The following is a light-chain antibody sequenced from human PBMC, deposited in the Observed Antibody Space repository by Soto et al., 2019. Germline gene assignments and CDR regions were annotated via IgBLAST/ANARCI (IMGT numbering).Light chain of an antibody. J-gene: IGKJ2*01. CDR2: DAS. CDR3: QQYNSYPYS. Sequence: DIQMTQSPSTLSASVGDRVTITCRASQSISSWLAWYQQKSGKAPKLLIYDASSLESGVPSRFSGSGSRTEYTHTISRRPQDNFATYYCQQYNSYPYSFGQGTKLEIK. V-gene: IGKV1-5*01. CDR1: QSISSW.